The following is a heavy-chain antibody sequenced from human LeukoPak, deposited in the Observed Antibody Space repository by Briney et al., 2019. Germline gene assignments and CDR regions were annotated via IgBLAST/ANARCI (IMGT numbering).Heavy chain of an antibody. CDR2: IYPGDSDT. Sequence: GESLKISCKGSGYSFTSYWIGWVRQMPRKGLEWMGIIYPGDSDTRYSPSFQGQVTISADKSISTAYLQWSSLKASDTAMYYCATAYCSGGSCYSAAEYFQHWGQGTLVTVSS. J-gene: IGHJ1*01. CDR3: ATAYCSGGSCYSAAEYFQH. D-gene: IGHD2-15*01. CDR1: GYSFTSYW. V-gene: IGHV5-51*01.